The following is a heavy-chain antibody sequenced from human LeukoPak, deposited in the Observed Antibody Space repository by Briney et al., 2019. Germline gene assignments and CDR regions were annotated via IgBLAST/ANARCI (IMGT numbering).Heavy chain of an antibody. V-gene: IGHV3-21*01. CDR3: ARPSINDYGGNFDY. CDR1: GFTFSSYN. Sequence: GGSLRLSCVASGFTFSSYNMNWVRQAPGKGLEWVSSISSDSTTYTYYAASVKGRFTISRDNAKNSLYLQMNSLRAEDTAVYYCARPSINDYGGNFDYWGQGTLLTVSS. D-gene: IGHD4-23*01. J-gene: IGHJ4*02. CDR2: ISSDSTTYT.